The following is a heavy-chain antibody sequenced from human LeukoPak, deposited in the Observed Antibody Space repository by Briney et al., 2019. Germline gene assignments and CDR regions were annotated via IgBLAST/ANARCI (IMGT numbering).Heavy chain of an antibody. CDR1: GFTFSSYA. J-gene: IGHJ4*02. CDR2: ISGSGGST. Sequence: GGSLRLSCAASGFTFSSYAMSWVRQAPGKGLEWVSAISGSGGSTCYADSVKGRFTISRDNSKNTLYLQMNSLRAEDTAVYYCAKRPTAMVTFSLDYWGQGTLVTVSS. D-gene: IGHD5-18*01. V-gene: IGHV3-23*01. CDR3: AKRPTAMVTFSLDY.